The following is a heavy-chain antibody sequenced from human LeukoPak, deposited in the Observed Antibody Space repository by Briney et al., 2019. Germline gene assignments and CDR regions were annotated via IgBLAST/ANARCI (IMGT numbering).Heavy chain of an antibody. D-gene: IGHD6-13*01. J-gene: IGHJ4*02. CDR3: ARWNEAAAGFDY. CDR2: SSPGNGNT. Sequence: ASVKVSCKASGYTFTNYGMHWVRQAPGQRPEWMGWSSPGNGNTKYSQEFQGRVTITRGTSATTAYMELSSLRSEDMAVYYCARWNEAAAGFDYWGQGTLVTVSS. CDR1: GYTFTNYG. V-gene: IGHV1-3*02.